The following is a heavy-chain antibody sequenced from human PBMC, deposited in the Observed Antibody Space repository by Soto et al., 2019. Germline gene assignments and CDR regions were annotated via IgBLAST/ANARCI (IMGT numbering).Heavy chain of an antibody. CDR1: GFTFSTYG. J-gene: IGHJ4*02. V-gene: IGHV3-23*01. CDR2: VSYTGDTT. Sequence: PGGSLRLSCASSGFTFSTYGMSWVRQAPGKGLEWVSSVSYTGDTTYYADSVKGRFTISRDNSKNTVYLQMNSLRTEDTATYYCASTGYGGDGQDYWGQGTLVTVSS. CDR3: ASTGYGGDGQDY. D-gene: IGHD2-21*02.